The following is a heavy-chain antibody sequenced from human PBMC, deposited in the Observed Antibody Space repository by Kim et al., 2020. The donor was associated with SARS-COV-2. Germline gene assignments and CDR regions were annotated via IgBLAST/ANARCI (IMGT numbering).Heavy chain of an antibody. CDR3: ARDHHFGVVRGCYYYYGMDV. CDR2: ISYDGSNK. J-gene: IGHJ6*02. D-gene: IGHD3-3*01. Sequence: GGSLRLSCAASGFTFSSYAMHWVRQAPGKGLEWVAVISYDGSNKYYADSVKGRFTISRDNSKNTRYLQMNSLRAEDTAVYYCARDHHFGVVRGCYYYYGMDVWGQGTTVTVSS. V-gene: IGHV3-30-3*01. CDR1: GFTFSSYA.